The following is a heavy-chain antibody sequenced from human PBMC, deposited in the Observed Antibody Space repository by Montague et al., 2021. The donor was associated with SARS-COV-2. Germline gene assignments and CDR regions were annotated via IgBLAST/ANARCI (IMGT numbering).Heavy chain of an antibody. CDR2: IDFSGTT. J-gene: IGHJ4*02. CDR3: ARDARGGDFGGY. D-gene: IGHD2-21*02. V-gene: IGHV4-59*01. CDR1: GDSISSYY. Sequence: SETLSLTCTVSGDSISSYYWSWIRQSPGKGLELIGKIDFSGTTNYNPSLKRRVTISVYTSKKQFSLQLSPVTAADAAVYYCARDARGGDFGGYWGQGILVTVSS.